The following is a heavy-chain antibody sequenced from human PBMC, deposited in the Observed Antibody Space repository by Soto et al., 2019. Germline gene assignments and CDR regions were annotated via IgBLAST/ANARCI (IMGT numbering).Heavy chain of an antibody. D-gene: IGHD3-16*01. CDR1: GFTLSSYS. CDR2: ISSSSSTI. CDR3: VRGGAFKIDY. Sequence: ERQLVESGGRLVQPGGSLRLTCAASGFTLSSYSMNWARQAPGKGLEWVSYISSSSSTIYYADSVKGRFTISRDNAKNSLYLQMNSLRDEDTAVYYCVRGGAFKIDYWGQGTLVTVSS. J-gene: IGHJ4*02. V-gene: IGHV3-48*02.